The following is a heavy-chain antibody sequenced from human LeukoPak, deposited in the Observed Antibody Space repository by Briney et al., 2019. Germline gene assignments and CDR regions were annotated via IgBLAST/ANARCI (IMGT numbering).Heavy chain of an antibody. J-gene: IGHJ3*02. CDR2: ISSSSSTI. V-gene: IGHV3-48*01. CDR3: ARGNWPNRCSSTSCYGGLAAFDI. CDR1: GFTFSSYS. D-gene: IGHD2-2*01. Sequence: PGGSLRLSCAASGFTFSSYSMNWVRQAPGKGLEWVSYISSSSSTIYYADSVKGRFTISRDNAKNSLYLQMNSLRAEDTAVYYCARGNWPNRCSSTSCYGGLAAFDIWGQGTMVTVSS.